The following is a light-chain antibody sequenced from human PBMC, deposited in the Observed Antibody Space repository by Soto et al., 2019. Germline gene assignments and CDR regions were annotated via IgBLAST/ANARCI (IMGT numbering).Light chain of an antibody. CDR1: SSDVGSYNL. CDR3: CSYAGSRV. V-gene: IGLV2-23*01. Sequence: QSALTQPASVSGSPGQSITISCTGTSSDVGSYNLVSWYQQHPGKAPKLMIYEGSKRPSGVSNRFSGFKSGNTASLTISGLQAEDEADYYCCSYAGSRVFGGGTQLTVL. J-gene: IGLJ2*01. CDR2: EGS.